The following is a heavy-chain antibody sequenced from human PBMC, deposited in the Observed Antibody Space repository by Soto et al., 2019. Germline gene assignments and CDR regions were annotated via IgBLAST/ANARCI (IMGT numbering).Heavy chain of an antibody. Sequence: SETLSLTCAVYGGSFSGYYWSWIRQPPGKGLEWIGEINHSGSTNYNPSLKSRVTISVDTSKNQFSLKLSSVTAADTAVYYCARGYYDFWSGYSINGPGFDYWGQGTLVIVSS. CDR3: ARGYYDFWSGYSINGPGFDY. V-gene: IGHV4-34*01. J-gene: IGHJ4*02. CDR1: GGSFSGYY. CDR2: INHSGST. D-gene: IGHD3-3*01.